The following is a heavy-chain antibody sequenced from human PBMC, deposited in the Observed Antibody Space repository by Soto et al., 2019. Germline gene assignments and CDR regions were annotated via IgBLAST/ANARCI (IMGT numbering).Heavy chain of an antibody. CDR3: ARGSYYYARSGYSHY. D-gene: IGHD3-22*01. Sequence: QVQLQESGPGLVKPSQTLSLTCTVSGGSISSGDYYWSWIRQPPGKGLEWIGYIYYSGSTYYNPSLMSRVTISVDTSKNQFSLKLSSVTAADTAVYYCARGSYYYARSGYSHYWGQGTLVTVSS. CDR2: IYYSGST. J-gene: IGHJ4*02. V-gene: IGHV4-30-4*01. CDR1: GGSISSGDYY.